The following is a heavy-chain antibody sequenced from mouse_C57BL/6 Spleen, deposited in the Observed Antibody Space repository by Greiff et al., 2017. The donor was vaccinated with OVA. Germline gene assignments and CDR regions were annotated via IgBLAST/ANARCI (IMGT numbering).Heavy chain of an antibody. CDR2: IDPSDSYT. Sequence: QVQLQQPGAELVMPGASVKLSCKASGYTFTSYWMHWVKQRPGQGLEWIGEIDPSDSYTNYNQKFKGKSTLTVDKSSSTAYMQLSSLTSEDSAVYYCARGDYGAWFAYWGQGTLVTVSA. V-gene: IGHV1-69*01. CDR1: GYTFTSYW. CDR3: ARGDYGAWFAY. D-gene: IGHD2-4*01. J-gene: IGHJ3*01.